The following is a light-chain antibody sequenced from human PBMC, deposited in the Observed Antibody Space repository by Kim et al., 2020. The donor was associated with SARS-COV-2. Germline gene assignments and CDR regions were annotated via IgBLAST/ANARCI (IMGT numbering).Light chain of an antibody. CDR1: TSNLGTNY. CDR2: RSD. J-gene: IGLJ3*02. Sequence: GQRVTISCSENTSNLGTNYVYWYRQLPGMAPTHLIYRSDQRSPGVPQRFSASKSGTTASLAISGLRSEDEAYYYCATWDASLSAWVFGGGTQLTVL. CDR3: ATWDASLSAWV. V-gene: IGLV1-47*01.